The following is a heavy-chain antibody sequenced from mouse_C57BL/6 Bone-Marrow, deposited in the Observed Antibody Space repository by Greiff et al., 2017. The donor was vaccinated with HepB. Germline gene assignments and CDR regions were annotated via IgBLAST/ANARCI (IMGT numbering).Heavy chain of an antibody. CDR3: TRDPRPIYYYGSSYGAMDY. CDR2: ISSGGDYI. CDR1: GFTFSSYA. V-gene: IGHV5-9-1*02. D-gene: IGHD1-1*01. J-gene: IGHJ4*01. Sequence: EVQGVESGEGLVKPGGSLKLSCAASGFTFSSYAMSWVRQTPEKRLEWVAYISSGGDYIYYADTVKGRFTISRDNARNTLYLQMSSLKSEDTAMYYCTRDPRPIYYYGSSYGAMDYWGQGTSVTVSS.